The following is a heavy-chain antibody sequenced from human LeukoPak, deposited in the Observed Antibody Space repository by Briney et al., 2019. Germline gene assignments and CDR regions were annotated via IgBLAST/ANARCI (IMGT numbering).Heavy chain of an antibody. CDR1: GFTFSSYA. Sequence: PGGSLRLSCAASGFTFSSYAMHWVRQAPGKGLEWVAVISYDGSNKYYADSVKGRLTISRDNSKNTLYLQMNSLRAEDTAVYYCARDNRYDFWSGYFDYWGQGTLVTVSS. CDR2: ISYDGSNK. J-gene: IGHJ4*02. V-gene: IGHV3-30-3*01. CDR3: ARDNRYDFWSGYFDY. D-gene: IGHD3-3*01.